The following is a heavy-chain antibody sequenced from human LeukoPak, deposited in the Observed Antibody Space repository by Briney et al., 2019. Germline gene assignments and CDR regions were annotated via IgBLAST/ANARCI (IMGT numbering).Heavy chain of an antibody. CDR3: TVTLGYCSGGSCYNNWFDP. CDR2: ISAYNGNT. V-gene: IGHV1-18*01. J-gene: IGHJ5*02. D-gene: IGHD2-15*01. CDR1: GYTFTSYG. Sequence: ASVKVSCKASGYTFTSYGISWVRQAPGQGLEWMGWISAYNGNTNYAQKLQGRVTMTTDTSTSTAYMELRSLRSDDTAVYYCTVTLGYCSGGSCYNNWFDPWGQETLVTVSS.